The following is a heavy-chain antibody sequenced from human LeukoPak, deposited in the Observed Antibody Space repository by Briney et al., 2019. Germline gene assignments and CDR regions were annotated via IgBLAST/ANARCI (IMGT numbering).Heavy chain of an antibody. Sequence: GGSLRLSCAASGFTFSSYAMSWVRQAPGKGLEWVSYISGSGTTISYADSVKGRFTISRDNAEKSLYLQMSSLRAEDTAVYYCARSDGFDIWGQGTMVTVSS. CDR1: GFTFSSYA. V-gene: IGHV3-48*01. J-gene: IGHJ3*02. CDR2: ISGSGTTI. CDR3: ARSDGFDI.